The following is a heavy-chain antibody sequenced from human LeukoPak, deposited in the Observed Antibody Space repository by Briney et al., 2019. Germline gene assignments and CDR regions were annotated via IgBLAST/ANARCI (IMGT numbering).Heavy chain of an antibody. CDR1: GGSISSSSYY. D-gene: IGHD6-19*01. CDR2: IYYSGST. J-gene: IGHJ4*02. V-gene: IGHV4-39*01. Sequence: SETLSLTCTVSGGSISSSSYYWGWIRQPPGKGLEWIGSIYYSGSTYYNPSLKSRVTISVDTSKNQFSLKLSSVTAADTAAYYCARAIVYSSGWYKTFDYWGQGTLVTVSS. CDR3: ARAIVYSSGWYKTFDY.